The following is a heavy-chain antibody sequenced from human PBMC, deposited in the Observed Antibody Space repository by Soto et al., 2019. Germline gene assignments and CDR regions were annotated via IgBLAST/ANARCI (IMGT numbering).Heavy chain of an antibody. V-gene: IGHV3-11*05. CDR1: GFTFSDYY. D-gene: IGHD4-17*01. J-gene: IGHJ3*02. CDR2: ISSSSSYT. CDR3: ARVRADAFDI. Sequence: QVQLVESGGGLVKPGGSLRLSCAASGFTFSDYYMSWIRQAPGKGLEWVSYISSSSSYTNYADSVKGRFTISRDNANYSLYLQMNSLRAEDTAVYYCARVRADAFDIWGQGTMVTVSS.